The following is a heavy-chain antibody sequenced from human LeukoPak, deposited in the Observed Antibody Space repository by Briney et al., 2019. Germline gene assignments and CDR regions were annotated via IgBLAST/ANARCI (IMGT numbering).Heavy chain of an antibody. D-gene: IGHD3-16*01. CDR3: TRGAGWLIDY. Sequence: SETLSLTCTVSGRSISSYYWNWIRQPAGKGLEWIGYFHNSGTSTYNPSLKSRVTISADTSKNQFSLKLNSLTTADTAVYYCTRGAGWLIDYWGQGILVTVSS. CDR1: GRSISSYY. J-gene: IGHJ4*02. V-gene: IGHV4-59*01. CDR2: FHNSGTS.